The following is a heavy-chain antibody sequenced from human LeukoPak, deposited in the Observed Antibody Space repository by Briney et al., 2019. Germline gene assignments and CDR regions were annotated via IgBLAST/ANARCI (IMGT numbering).Heavy chain of an antibody. CDR2: IYYSGST. V-gene: IGHV4-59*01. D-gene: IGHD2-2*01. J-gene: IGHJ6*02. Sequence: SETLSLTCTVSGGSISSYYWSWIRQPPGKGLEWIGHIYYSGSTNYNPSLKSRVTISVDTSKNQFSLKLSSVTAADTAVYYCARLGYCSSTSCYGEYYYYGMDVWGQGTTVTVSS. CDR1: GGSISSYY. CDR3: ARLGYCSSTSCYGEYYYYGMDV.